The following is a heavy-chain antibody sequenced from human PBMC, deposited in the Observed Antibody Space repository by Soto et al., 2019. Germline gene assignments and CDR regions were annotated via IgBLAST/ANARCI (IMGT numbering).Heavy chain of an antibody. J-gene: IGHJ4*02. D-gene: IGHD3-9*01. Sequence: GESLKISCKGSGYSFTSYWISWVRQMTGKGLEWMGRIDPSDSYTNYSPSFQGHVTISADKSISTAYLQWSSLKASDTAMYYCARLDARDILTGYYPIDYWGQGTLVTVSS. V-gene: IGHV5-10-1*01. CDR2: IDPSDSYT. CDR3: ARLDARDILTGYYPIDY. CDR1: GYSFTSYW.